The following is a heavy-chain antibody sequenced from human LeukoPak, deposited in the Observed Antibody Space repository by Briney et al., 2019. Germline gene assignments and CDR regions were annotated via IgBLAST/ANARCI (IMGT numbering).Heavy chain of an antibody. Sequence: PSETLSLTCGVYGGSFSGYYWSWIRQPPGKGLEWIGEINNSGSTNYNPSLKSRVTISVDTSKNQFSLKLSSVTAADTAVYYCVRDIAAGGGFDYWGQGTLVTVST. D-gene: IGHD6-13*01. CDR2: INNSGST. J-gene: IGHJ4*02. CDR3: VRDIAAGGGFDY. V-gene: IGHV4-34*01. CDR1: GGSFSGYY.